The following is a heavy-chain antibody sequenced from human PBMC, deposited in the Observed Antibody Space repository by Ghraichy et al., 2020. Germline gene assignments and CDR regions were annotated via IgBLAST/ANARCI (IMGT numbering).Heavy chain of an antibody. J-gene: IGHJ4*02. CDR2: IKEDGSEK. D-gene: IGHD2-15*01. CDR1: GFIFDKYW. CDR3: AKEDAVSAVPDY. V-gene: IGHV3-7*01. Sequence: GGSLRLSCAASGFIFDKYWMSWVRQAPGKGLEWVANIKEDGSEKNYVDSVKGRFTISRDNAKNSVYLQMNSLRAEDTAVYYCAKEDAVSAVPDYWGQGTLVTVSS.